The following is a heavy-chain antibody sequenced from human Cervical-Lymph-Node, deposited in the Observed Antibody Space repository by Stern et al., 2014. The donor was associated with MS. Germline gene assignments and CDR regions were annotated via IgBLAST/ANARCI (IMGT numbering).Heavy chain of an antibody. J-gene: IGHJ4*02. CDR1: GGSIRSYY. Sequence: QLQLQESGPGLVKPSETLSLTCSISGGSIRSYYWTWIRQPPGTGLEWIGYIYYSGSTNYNPSLKSRVTISVDTSKKQFSLKLSSVTAADTAVYYCARGYSYGSICDYWGQGTLVTVSS. D-gene: IGHD5-18*01. CDR3: ARGYSYGSICDY. CDR2: IYYSGST. V-gene: IGHV4-59*01.